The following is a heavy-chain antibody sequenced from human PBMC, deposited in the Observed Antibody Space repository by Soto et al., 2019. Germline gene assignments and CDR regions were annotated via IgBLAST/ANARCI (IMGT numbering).Heavy chain of an antibody. Sequence: QVQLVQSGAEVKKPGSSVRVSCKASGDTFTFYSINWVRQAPGLGLEWMGRINPILSMSNYAQRFQGRVTXTXEXXTSTAYMERSSLRSEDTAMYYCASSYGSGYRAFDYWGQGALVTVSS. CDR2: INPILSMS. D-gene: IGHD3-10*01. V-gene: IGHV1-69*02. CDR3: ASSYGSGYRAFDY. CDR1: GDTFTFYS. J-gene: IGHJ4*02.